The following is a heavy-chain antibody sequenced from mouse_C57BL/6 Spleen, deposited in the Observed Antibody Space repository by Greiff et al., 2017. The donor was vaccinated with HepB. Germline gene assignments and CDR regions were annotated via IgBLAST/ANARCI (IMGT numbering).Heavy chain of an antibody. CDR3: ARGLYGSIYYYAMDY. J-gene: IGHJ4*01. V-gene: IGHV1-55*01. CDR2: IYPGSGST. D-gene: IGHD1-1*01. CDR1: GYTFTSYW. Sequence: VQLQQSGAELVKPGASVKMSCKASGYTFTSYWITWVKQRPGQGLEWIGDIYPGSGSTNYNEKFKSKATLTVDTSSSTAYMQLSSLTSEDSAVYYCARGLYGSIYYYAMDYWGQGTSVTVSS.